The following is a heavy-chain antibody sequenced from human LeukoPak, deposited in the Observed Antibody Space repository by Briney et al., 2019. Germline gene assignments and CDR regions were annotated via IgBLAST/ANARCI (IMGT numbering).Heavy chain of an antibody. V-gene: IGHV4-61*02. D-gene: IGHD3-3*01. J-gene: IGHJ6*03. Sequence: SETLSLACTVSGGSISSGSYYWSWIRQPAGKGLEWIGRIYTSGSTNYNPSLKSRVTISVDTSKNQFSLKLSSVTAADTAVYYCARDYDFWSGYPTHSNYYYYYYMDVWGKGTTVTVSS. CDR2: IYTSGST. CDR1: GGSISSGSYY. CDR3: ARDYDFWSGYPTHSNYYYYYYMDV.